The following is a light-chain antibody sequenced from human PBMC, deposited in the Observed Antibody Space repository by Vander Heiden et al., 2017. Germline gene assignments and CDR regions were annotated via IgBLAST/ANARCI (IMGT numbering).Light chain of an antibody. CDR3: LQSYSTGQT. CDR1: QSISSY. Sequence: DIQMSQCTSSLSASVGDRVTITCRASQSISSYLNWYQQKPGKAPKLLIYAASSLQSGVPSRFSGSGSGTDFTLTISSLQPEDFATYYCLQSYSTGQTFGQGTKVEIK. V-gene: IGKV1-39*01. CDR2: AAS. J-gene: IGKJ1*01.